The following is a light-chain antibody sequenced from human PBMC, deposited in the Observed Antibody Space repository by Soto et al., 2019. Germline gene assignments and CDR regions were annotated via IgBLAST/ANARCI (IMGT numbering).Light chain of an antibody. V-gene: IGLV1-40*01. CDR2: GNT. Sequence: QAVVTQPPSVSGAPGQRVTISCTGSSSNIGAGYDVHWYQQLPGRAPKLLIYGNTNRPSGVPDRFSGSKSGTSASLAINGLQAEDEADYYCLSFDSSLSVVFGGGTKVTVL. J-gene: IGLJ2*01. CDR1: SSNIGAGYD. CDR3: LSFDSSLSVV.